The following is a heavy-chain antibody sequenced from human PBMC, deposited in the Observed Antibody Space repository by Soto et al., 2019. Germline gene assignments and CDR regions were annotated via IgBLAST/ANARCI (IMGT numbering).Heavy chain of an antibody. CDR2: ISYDGSNK. CDR1: GFTFSSYG. Sequence: GGSLRLSCAASGFTFSSYGMHWVRQAPGKGLEWVAVISYDGSNKYYADSVKGRFTISRDNSKNTLYLQMNSLRAEDTAVYYCAKDLVWFGESEDQYFDYWGQGTLVTVSS. D-gene: IGHD3-10*01. V-gene: IGHV3-30*18. J-gene: IGHJ4*02. CDR3: AKDLVWFGESEDQYFDY.